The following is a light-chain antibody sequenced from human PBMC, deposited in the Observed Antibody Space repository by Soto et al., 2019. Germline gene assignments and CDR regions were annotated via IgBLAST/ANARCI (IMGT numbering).Light chain of an antibody. CDR2: DVN. J-gene: IGLJ1*01. CDR1: SGDVGGYIF. V-gene: IGLV2-8*01. CDR3: VSFAGGTYV. Sequence: QSVLTQPPSASGSPGQSVTISCTGTSGDVGGYIFVSWYQQHPGKVPKLIIYDVNKRPSGVPDRFSGSKYGNTASLTVSGLQAEDEGDYYCVSFAGGTYVFGTGTKVTVL.